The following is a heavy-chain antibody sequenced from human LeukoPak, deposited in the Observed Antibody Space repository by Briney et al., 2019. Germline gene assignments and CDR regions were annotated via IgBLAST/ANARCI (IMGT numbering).Heavy chain of an antibody. CDR2: IYSAGSI. V-gene: IGHV3-23*01. CDR1: GFTFSSYG. CDR3: AKESRDFAPDS. Sequence: GGSLRLSCAASGFTFSSYGMSWVRQAPGKGLEWVSFIYSAGSIYYSDSVKGRFTISIDNSKNTLYLQMNSLSADDTAVYYCAKESRDFAPDSWGQGILVTVSS. D-gene: IGHD3/OR15-3a*01. J-gene: IGHJ4*02.